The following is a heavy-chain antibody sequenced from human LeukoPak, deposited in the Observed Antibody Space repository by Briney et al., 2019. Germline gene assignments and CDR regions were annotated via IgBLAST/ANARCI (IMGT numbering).Heavy chain of an antibody. J-gene: IGHJ5*02. CDR3: AKDRAWFGELQGSNWFDP. Sequence: GGSLRLSCAASGFTFSRYAMSWVRQAPGKGLEWVSAISGSGGSTYYADSVKGRFTISRDNSKNTLYLQMNSLRAEDTAVYYCAKDRAWFGELQGSNWFDPWGQGTLVTVSS. CDR2: ISGSGGST. D-gene: IGHD3-10*01. CDR1: GFTFSRYA. V-gene: IGHV3-23*01.